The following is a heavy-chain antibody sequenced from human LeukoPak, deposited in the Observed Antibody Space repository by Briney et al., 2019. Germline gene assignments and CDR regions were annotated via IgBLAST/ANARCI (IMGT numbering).Heavy chain of an antibody. V-gene: IGHV3-21*04. CDR3: APESSAHSGSSGYFQH. CDR2: ISSSSSYI. Sequence: GGSLRLSCAASGFTFSSYSMNWVRQAPGKGLEWVSSISSSSSYIYYADSVKGRFTISRDNSKNTLYLQMNSLRAEDTAVYYCAPESSAHSGSSGYFQHWGQGTLVTVSS. J-gene: IGHJ1*01. D-gene: IGHD1-26*01. CDR1: GFTFSSYS.